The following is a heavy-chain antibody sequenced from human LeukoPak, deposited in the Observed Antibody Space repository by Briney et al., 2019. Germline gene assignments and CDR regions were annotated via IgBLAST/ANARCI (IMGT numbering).Heavy chain of an antibody. J-gene: IGHJ4*02. Sequence: ASVKVSCKASGHTFASYYMHWVRQAPGQGLEWMGIINPSGGSTSYAQKFQGRVTMTRDTSTSTVYMELSSLRSEDTAVYYCARRGVGATGSFDYWGQGTLVTVSS. V-gene: IGHV1-46*01. CDR1: GHTFASYY. D-gene: IGHD1-26*01. CDR2: INPSGGST. CDR3: ARRGVGATGSFDY.